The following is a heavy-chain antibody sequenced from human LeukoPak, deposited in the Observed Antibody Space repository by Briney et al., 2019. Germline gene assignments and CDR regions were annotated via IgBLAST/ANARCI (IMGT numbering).Heavy chain of an antibody. CDR1: GESFSGYY. Sequence: SETLSLTCAVYGESFSGYYWSWIRQPPGKGLEWIGEINHSGSTNYNPSLKSRVTISVDTSKNQFSLKLSSVTAADTAVYYCARGRPGERWLQFPFDYWGQGTLVTVSS. V-gene: IGHV4-34*01. CDR3: ARGRPGERWLQFPFDY. J-gene: IGHJ4*02. D-gene: IGHD5-24*01. CDR2: INHSGST.